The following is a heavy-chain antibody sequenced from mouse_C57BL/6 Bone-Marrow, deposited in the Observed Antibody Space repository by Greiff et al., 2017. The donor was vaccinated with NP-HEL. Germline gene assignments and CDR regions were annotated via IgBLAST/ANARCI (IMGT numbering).Heavy chain of an antibody. Sequence: QVQLKQSGAELMKPGASVKLSCTATGYTFTGYWIEWVKQRPGHGLEWIGEILPGSGSTNYNEKFKGKATFTADTSSNTAYMQLSSLTTEDSAIYYCARNGYYYGSRRGDFDVWGTGTTVTVSS. J-gene: IGHJ1*03. CDR3: ARNGYYYGSRRGDFDV. D-gene: IGHD1-1*01. V-gene: IGHV1-9*01. CDR2: ILPGSGST. CDR1: GYTFTGYW.